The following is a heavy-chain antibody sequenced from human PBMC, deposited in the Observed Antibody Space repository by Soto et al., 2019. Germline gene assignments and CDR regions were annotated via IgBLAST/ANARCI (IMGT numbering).Heavy chain of an antibody. J-gene: IGHJ4*02. D-gene: IGHD1-20*01. CDR1: GYTFTSYG. CDR2: ISAYNGNR. V-gene: IGHV1-18*04. CDR3: ARPSRRYTWNPVYFAY. Sequence: ASVKVSYKASGYTFTSYGVSWFRQAPGQGLEWMGWISAYNGNRNYGQKLQGGVTMTTDTSTSTAYTELRSLRSHDTAVYYCARPSRRYTWNPVYFAYCGQGSPATASS.